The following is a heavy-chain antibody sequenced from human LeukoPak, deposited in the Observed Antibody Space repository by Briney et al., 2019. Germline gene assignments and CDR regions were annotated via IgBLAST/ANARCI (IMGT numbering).Heavy chain of an antibody. J-gene: IGHJ4*02. V-gene: IGHV3-21*01. CDR3: AREVESGYKYYFDY. Sequence: PGGSLRLSCAASGFTFSSCSMNWVRQAPGKGLEWVSSIRSSSSYIYYADSVKGRFTISRDNAKNSLYLQMNSLRAEDTAVYYCAREVESGYKYYFDYWGQGTLVTVSS. CDR2: IRSSSSYI. CDR1: GFTFSSCS. D-gene: IGHD3-3*01.